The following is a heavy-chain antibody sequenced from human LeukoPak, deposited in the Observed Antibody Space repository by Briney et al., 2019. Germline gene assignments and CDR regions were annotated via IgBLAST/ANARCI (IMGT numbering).Heavy chain of an antibody. D-gene: IGHD3-10*01. CDR1: GYSISSGYF. CDR3: ATLLWFGELSNWFDP. Sequence: SETLSLTCTVSGYSISSGYFWGWIRQPPGKGLEWIGSIYHSGSTSYNPSLKSRLTISVDTSKNQFSLKLSSVTAADTAVYYCATLLWFGELSNWFDPWGQGTLVTVSS. J-gene: IGHJ5*02. V-gene: IGHV4-38-2*02. CDR2: IYHSGST.